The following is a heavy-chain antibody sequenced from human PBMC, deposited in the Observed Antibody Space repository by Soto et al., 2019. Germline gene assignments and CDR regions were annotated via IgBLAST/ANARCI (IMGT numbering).Heavy chain of an antibody. V-gene: IGHV1-18*01. J-gene: IGHJ4*02. Sequence: QVPLVQSGAEVMKPGASVTVSCKTSGYTPTNYDIGWVRQAPGQGLEWMGWISAYNGNTNSAQKLQGRLTMTTDTSTRTAYMELRSLRSDDTAVYYCARALYRSGTYYAFDNWGQGTLVTVSS. D-gene: IGHD1-26*01. CDR1: GYTPTNYD. CDR3: ARALYRSGTYYAFDN. CDR2: ISAYNGNT.